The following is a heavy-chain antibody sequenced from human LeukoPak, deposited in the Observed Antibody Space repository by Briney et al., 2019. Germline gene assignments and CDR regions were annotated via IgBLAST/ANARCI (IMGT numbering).Heavy chain of an antibody. CDR1: GYTFTSYY. V-gene: IGHV1-46*01. Sequence: ASVTVSCKASGYTFTSYYMHWVRQAPGQGLEWMGIINPSGGSTSYAQKFQGRVTMTRDTSTSTVYMELSSLRSEDTAVYYCARDLKGIAAAGHFDYWGQGTLVTVSS. D-gene: IGHD6-13*01. CDR3: ARDLKGIAAAGHFDY. J-gene: IGHJ4*02. CDR2: INPSGGST.